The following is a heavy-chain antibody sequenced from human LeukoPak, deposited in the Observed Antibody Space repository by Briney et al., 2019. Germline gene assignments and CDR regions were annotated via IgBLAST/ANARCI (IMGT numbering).Heavy chain of an antibody. V-gene: IGHV3-21*04. D-gene: IGHD6-13*01. Sequence: PGGSLRLSCAASGFTFSSYSMNWVRQAPGKGLEWVSGNADSVKGRFTISRDNAKSSLYLQMNSLRAEDTALYYCARDLYSSSWYFVSPGGYWGQGTLITVSS. CDR1: GFTFSSYS. CDR2: G. J-gene: IGHJ4*02. CDR3: ARDLYSSSWYFVSPGGY.